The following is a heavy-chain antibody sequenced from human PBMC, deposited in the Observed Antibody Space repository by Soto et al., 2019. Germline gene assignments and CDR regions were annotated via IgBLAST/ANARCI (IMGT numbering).Heavy chain of an antibody. V-gene: IGHV3-23*01. D-gene: IGHD1-26*01. CDR3: ARDPSHSYYTLFYYFDY. Sequence: GSLRLSGAASVFTFSTYAMSWVRQAPGKGLEWVSAISGSGSNTYYADSVKGRFTISRDDSKSTLYLQMNSLRAEDTAVYYCARDPSHSYYTLFYYFDYWGQGTLVTVSS. CDR1: VFTFSTYA. CDR2: ISGSGSNT. J-gene: IGHJ4*02.